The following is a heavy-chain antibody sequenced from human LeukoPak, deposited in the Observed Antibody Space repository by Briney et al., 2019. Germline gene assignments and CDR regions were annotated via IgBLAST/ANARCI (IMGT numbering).Heavy chain of an antibody. CDR1: GLTVSTNY. V-gene: IGHV3-66*02. D-gene: IGHD3-22*01. CDR3: ARAGLDSSGQHPHDY. Sequence: YPGGSLRLSCAASGLTVSTNYMSWVRQAPGKGLERVSVIYSGGNTAYADSVKGRFTISRDNSKNTLSLQMNSLRVEDTAVYYCARAGLDSSGQHPHDYWGQGTLVTVSS. J-gene: IGHJ4*02. CDR2: IYSGGNT.